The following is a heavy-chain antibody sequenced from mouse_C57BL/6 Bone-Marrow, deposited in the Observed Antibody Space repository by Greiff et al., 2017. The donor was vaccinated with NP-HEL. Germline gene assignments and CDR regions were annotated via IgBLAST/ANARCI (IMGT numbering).Heavy chain of an antibody. Sequence: VQLQQSGAELVRPGASVTLSCKASGYTFTDYEMHWVKQTPVHGLEWIGAIDPETGGTAYNQKFKGKAILTADKSSSTAYMELRSLTSEDSAVYYCTRWYYGSDWYFDVWGTGTTVTVSS. CDR3: TRWYYGSDWYFDV. V-gene: IGHV1-15*01. CDR1: GYTFTDYE. J-gene: IGHJ1*03. D-gene: IGHD1-1*01. CDR2: IDPETGGT.